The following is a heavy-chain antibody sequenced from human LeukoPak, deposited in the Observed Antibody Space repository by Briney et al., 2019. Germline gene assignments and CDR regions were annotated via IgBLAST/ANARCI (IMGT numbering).Heavy chain of an antibody. J-gene: IGHJ4*02. CDR2: ISSSGSTI. CDR3: ARAPYYYGSGSYLDY. V-gene: IGHV3-11*01. CDR1: GFTFSDYY. Sequence: PGGSLRLSCAASGFTFSDYYMSWTRQAPGKGLEWVSYISSSGSTIYYADSVKGRFTISRDNAKNSLYLQMNSLRAEDTAVYYCARAPYYYGSGSYLDYWGQGTLVTVSS. D-gene: IGHD3-10*01.